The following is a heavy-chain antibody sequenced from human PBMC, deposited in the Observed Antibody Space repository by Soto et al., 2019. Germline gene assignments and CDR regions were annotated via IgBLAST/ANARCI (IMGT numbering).Heavy chain of an antibody. CDR2: MNPNTGST. CDR1: GYTFTTYD. Sequence: QVQLVQSGAEVKKPGASVKVSCKASGYTFTTYDLNWVRQATGQGLEWMGWMNPNTGSTGYAQKFLGRVTMTRNTSINTAYMELSSLRPEDTAVYYCATNYDFWSGYSLSREDAFDIWGQGTLVTVSS. CDR3: ATNYDFWSGYSLSREDAFDI. V-gene: IGHV1-8*01. D-gene: IGHD3-3*01. J-gene: IGHJ3*02.